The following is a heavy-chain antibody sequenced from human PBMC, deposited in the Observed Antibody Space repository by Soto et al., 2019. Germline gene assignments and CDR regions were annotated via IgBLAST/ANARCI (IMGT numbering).Heavy chain of an antibody. CDR3: VREAPGAGWFDP. J-gene: IGHJ5*02. D-gene: IGHD7-27*01. Sequence: SETLSLTCTVSGGSISSGGYYWSWIRQHPGKGLEWIGYIYYSGSTYYNPSLKSRVTISVDTSKNQFSLKLSSVTAADTAVYYCVREAPGAGWFDPWGQGTLVTVSS. CDR2: IYYSGST. V-gene: IGHV4-61*08. CDR1: GGSISSGGYY.